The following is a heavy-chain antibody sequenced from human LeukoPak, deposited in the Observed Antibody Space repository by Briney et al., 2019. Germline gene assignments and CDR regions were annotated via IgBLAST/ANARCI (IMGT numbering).Heavy chain of an antibody. CDR3: ARGRVPAAQYYYYYYYMDV. V-gene: IGHV4-34*01. CDR2: FNHSGST. CDR1: GESFSGYY. J-gene: IGHJ6*03. Sequence: SETVSLTCAVYGESFSGYYWSWLRQPPGKGLVCLGEFNHSGSTNHNPLLKSRVAISVDTSKNHFSLKLSSVTAADTAVYYCARGRVPAAQYYYYYYYMDVWGKGTTVTVSS. D-gene: IGHD2-2*01.